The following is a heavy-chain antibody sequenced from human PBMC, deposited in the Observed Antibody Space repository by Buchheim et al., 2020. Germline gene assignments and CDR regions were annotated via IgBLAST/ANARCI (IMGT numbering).Heavy chain of an antibody. J-gene: IGHJ3*02. D-gene: IGHD3-3*01. CDR3: ARDRTAGYYDFWGGRGYDAFDI. V-gene: IGHV4-4*02. CDR2: IYHSGST. CDR1: GGSISSSNW. Sequence: QVQLQESGPGLVKPSGTLSLTCAVSGGSISSSNWWSWVRQPPGKGLEWIGEIYHSGSTNYNPSLKSRVTISVDKSKNQFSLKLSSVTAADTAVYYCARDRTAGYYDFWGGRGYDAFDIWGQGT.